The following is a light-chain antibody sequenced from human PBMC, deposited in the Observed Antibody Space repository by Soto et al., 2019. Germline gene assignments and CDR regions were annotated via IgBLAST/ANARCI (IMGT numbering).Light chain of an antibody. CDR2: AAS. Sequence: DIHMSQSPSSVSASVGYRFTITCRASQDIRSWLAWYQQKPVKAPKIMIYAASSLQGGVPSRFSGSGSGTEFTLTISSLQPEDFEIYYCQQASSFPPTFGQGTRLEIK. CDR1: QDIRSW. V-gene: IGKV1-12*01. J-gene: IGKJ5*01. CDR3: QQASSFPPT.